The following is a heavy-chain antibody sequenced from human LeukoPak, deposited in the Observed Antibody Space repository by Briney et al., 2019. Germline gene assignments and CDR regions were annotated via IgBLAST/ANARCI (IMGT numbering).Heavy chain of an antibody. D-gene: IGHD6-19*01. CDR2: ISYDGSNK. Sequence: SGGSLRLSCAASGFTFSSYAMHWVRQAPGKGLEWVAVISYDGSNKYYADSVKGRFTISRDNSKNTLYLQMNSLRAEDTAVYYCARDRGYSSGWYYWGQGTLVTVSS. CDR1: GFTFSSYA. CDR3: ARDRGYSSGWYY. J-gene: IGHJ4*02. V-gene: IGHV3-30-3*01.